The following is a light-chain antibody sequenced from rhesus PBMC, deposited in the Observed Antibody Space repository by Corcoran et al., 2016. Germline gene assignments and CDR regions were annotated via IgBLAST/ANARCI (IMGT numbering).Light chain of an antibody. V-gene: IGKV1S12*01. J-gene: IGKJ4*01. CDR2: APS. Sequence: DIQMTQSPSALSASVGDRVTISCRASQNIYSNLAWYPQKPGKAPKLLIYAPSSLQTGIPSRFSGSGSGTDFTLTISSLQPEDSAAYYCQHYNDNPLTFGGGTKVELK. CDR3: QHYNDNPLT. CDR1: QNIYSN.